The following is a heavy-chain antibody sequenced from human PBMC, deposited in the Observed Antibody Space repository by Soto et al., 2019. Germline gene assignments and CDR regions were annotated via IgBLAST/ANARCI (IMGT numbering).Heavy chain of an antibody. V-gene: IGHV4-4*07. D-gene: IGHD6-13*01. CDR3: ARDWVVAAGKAGWFDP. Sequence: SETLSLTCTVSGGSISSYYWNWIRQPAGKGLEWIGRMYTSGSTNYNPSLKSRVTMSVDTSKNQFSLKLSSVTAADTAVYYCARDWVVAAGKAGWFDPWGQGTLVTVS. J-gene: IGHJ5*02. CDR2: MYTSGST. CDR1: GGSISSYY.